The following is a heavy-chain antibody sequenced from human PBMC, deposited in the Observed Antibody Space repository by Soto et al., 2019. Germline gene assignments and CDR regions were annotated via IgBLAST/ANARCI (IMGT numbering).Heavy chain of an antibody. CDR1: GDSVSSNSAA. CDR2: TYYRSKRYN. V-gene: IGHV6-1*01. Sequence: SQTLSLTCAISGDSVSSNSAAWNWIRQSPSRGLEWLGRTYYRSKRYNDYAVSVKSRITINPDTSKNQFSLQLNSVTPEDTAVYYCARDSPFYDFWSGYSHGLWGLEFDPWGQGTLVTVSS. J-gene: IGHJ5*02. CDR3: ARDSPFYDFWSGYSHGLWGLEFDP. D-gene: IGHD3-3*01.